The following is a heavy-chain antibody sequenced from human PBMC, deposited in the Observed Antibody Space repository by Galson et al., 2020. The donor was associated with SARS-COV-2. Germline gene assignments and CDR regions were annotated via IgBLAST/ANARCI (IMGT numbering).Heavy chain of an antibody. V-gene: IGHV3-66*01. CDR1: GSTVSSNF. D-gene: IGHD2-15*01. CDR3: ASMDGDGYYYYRMDV. J-gene: IGHJ6*02. Sequence: TGGSLRLSCAVSGSTVSSNFLSWVRQAQGKGLEWVAYLYTGGSPYYADSVKGRFTISRDNSRNTVSLQMNSLRHDDSAVYYCASMDGDGYYYYRMDVWGQGTTVTVSS. CDR2: LYTGGSP.